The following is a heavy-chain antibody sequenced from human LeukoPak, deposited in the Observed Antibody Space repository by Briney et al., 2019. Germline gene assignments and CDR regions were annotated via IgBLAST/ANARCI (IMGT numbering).Heavy chain of an antibody. Sequence: ASVKVSCKASGYTFSTYGISWVRQAPGQGLEWMGWISTYNGYTNPAQKLQGRVTMTTDTSTSTAYMELRSLRSDDTAVYYCARGSYGDYWGQGALVTVSS. CDR2: ISTYNGYT. J-gene: IGHJ4*02. CDR3: ARGSYGDY. D-gene: IGHD1-26*01. CDR1: GYTFSTYG. V-gene: IGHV1-18*01.